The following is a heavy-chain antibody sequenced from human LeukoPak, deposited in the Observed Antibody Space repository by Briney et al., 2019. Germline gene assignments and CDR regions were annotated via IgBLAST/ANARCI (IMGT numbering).Heavy chain of an antibody. D-gene: IGHD3-22*01. Sequence: GGSLRLSCAASGFTFSSYGMHWVRQAPGKGLEWVAFIRYDGSNKYYADSVKGRFTISRDNSKNTLYLQMNSLRSEDTAVYYCARVLNYYDSSGYYHFDYWGQGTLVTVSS. CDR1: GFTFSSYG. J-gene: IGHJ4*02. CDR2: IRYDGSNK. V-gene: IGHV3-30*02. CDR3: ARVLNYYDSSGYYHFDY.